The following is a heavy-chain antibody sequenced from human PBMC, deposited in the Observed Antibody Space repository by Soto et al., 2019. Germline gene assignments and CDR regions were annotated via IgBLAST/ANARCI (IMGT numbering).Heavy chain of an antibody. CDR1: GNTFTSYD. V-gene: IGHV1-8*01. CDR3: ARGRASGSYYLLDY. D-gene: IGHD3-10*01. CDR2: INPNSGNI. Sequence: ASVKVSCKVSGNTFTSYDINWVRQATGHGLEWMGWINPNSGNIGYAQKFQGRVTMTRDTAIRTAYMEVSRLRSDDTAVYYCARGRASGSYYLLDYWGKGPLVTVSS. J-gene: IGHJ4*02.